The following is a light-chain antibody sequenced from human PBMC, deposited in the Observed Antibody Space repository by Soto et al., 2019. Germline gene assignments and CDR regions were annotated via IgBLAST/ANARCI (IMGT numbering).Light chain of an antibody. CDR3: QQTYRTRT. V-gene: IGKV1-39*01. CDR2: DAS. Sequence: DIQMTQSPSSLSASAGDRVTITCRASQGISTYLKLYQHRPGKAPKLLIFDASTLQRGVPSRFSGSGSGTEFNLTITSLQPEDFATYYCQQTYRTRTFGPGTTVDMK. J-gene: IGKJ1*01. CDR1: QGISTY.